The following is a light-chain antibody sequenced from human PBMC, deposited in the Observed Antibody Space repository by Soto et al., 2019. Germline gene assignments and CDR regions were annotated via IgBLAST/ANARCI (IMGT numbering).Light chain of an antibody. CDR3: QQRSNWPIT. CDR2: DAS. Sequence: EIVLTQSPATLSLSPGERATLSCRASQSVRSYLAWYQQKPGQAPRLLIYDASNRATGIPTRFSASGSGTDFTLSISSLEPEDFAVYYCQQRSNWPITFGQGTRLEI. CDR1: QSVRSY. J-gene: IGKJ5*01. V-gene: IGKV3-11*01.